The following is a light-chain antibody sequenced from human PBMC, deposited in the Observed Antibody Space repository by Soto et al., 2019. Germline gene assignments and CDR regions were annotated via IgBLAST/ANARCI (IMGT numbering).Light chain of an antibody. CDR3: QQYGSSPIT. CDR1: QGSSSY. Sequence: DIQLTQSPSFLSASVGDRVTITCRASQGSSSYLAWYQQKPGKAPKLLIYAASTLQSGVPSRFSGSGSGTDFTLTISRLEPEDFAVYYCQQYGSSPITFGQGTRLEIK. CDR2: AAS. J-gene: IGKJ5*01. V-gene: IGKV1-9*01.